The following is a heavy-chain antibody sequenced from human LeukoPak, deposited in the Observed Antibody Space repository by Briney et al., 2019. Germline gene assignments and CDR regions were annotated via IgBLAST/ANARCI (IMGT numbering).Heavy chain of an antibody. Sequence: GESLKICCQGSGYIFTSYWIDWVRQKPGKGLEWMGIIYPHDSTTRYSPSFQGQVTISADKSISNVYLQWGSLKASDTAVYFCARRDPYSTAPLLYWGQGTLVTVSS. CDR2: IYPHDSTT. V-gene: IGHV5-51*01. CDR1: GYIFTSYW. J-gene: IGHJ4*02. CDR3: ARRDPYSTAPLLY. D-gene: IGHD5-18*01.